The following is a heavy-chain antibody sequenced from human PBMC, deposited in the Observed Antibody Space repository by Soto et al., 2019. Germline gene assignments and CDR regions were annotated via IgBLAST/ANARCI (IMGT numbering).Heavy chain of an antibody. CDR2: ITGTGGNT. V-gene: IGHV3-23*01. CDR3: ARIRGYWYGLEV. Sequence: EVQLLESGGGLVQPGGSLRLSCAASGFPLSTYGMTWVRQAPGKGLEWVSAITGTGGNTYYVDSVEGRFTSSRDNSKNMLYLQVNSLRVEDTAVYYCARIRGYWYGLEVWGQGTTVTVSS. J-gene: IGHJ6*02. CDR1: GFPLSTYG.